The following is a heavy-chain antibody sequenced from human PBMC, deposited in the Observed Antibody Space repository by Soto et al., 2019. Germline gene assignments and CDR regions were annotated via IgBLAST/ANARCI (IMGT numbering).Heavy chain of an antibody. CDR1: GYTFTSYY. Sequence: GASVKVSCKASGYTFTSYYMHWVRQAPGQGLEWMGIINPSGGSTSYAQKFQGRVTMTRDTSTSTVYMELSSLRSEDTAVYYCAIDAGAIGLEDYRGQGPLVTLSS. D-gene: IGHD1-26*01. CDR2: INPSGGST. V-gene: IGHV1-46*01. CDR3: AIDAGAIGLEDY. J-gene: IGHJ4*02.